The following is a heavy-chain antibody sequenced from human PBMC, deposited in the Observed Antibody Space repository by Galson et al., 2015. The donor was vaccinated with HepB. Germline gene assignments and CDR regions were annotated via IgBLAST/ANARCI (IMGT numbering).Heavy chain of an antibody. Sequence: SVKVSCKASGYAFTTYYMHWVRQAPGQGLEWMGIINPNDGYTTYAQKFQGRVTMTTDTSTSTVYMELSSLRSEDTAVFYCARWGGQQLDNGHYFDYWGQGTLVTVSS. CDR3: ARWGGQQLDNGHYFDY. V-gene: IGHV1-46*01. D-gene: IGHD6-13*01. CDR2: INPNDGYT. J-gene: IGHJ4*02. CDR1: GYAFTTYY.